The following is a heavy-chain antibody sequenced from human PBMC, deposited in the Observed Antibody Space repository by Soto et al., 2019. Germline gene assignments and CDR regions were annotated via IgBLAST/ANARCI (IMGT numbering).Heavy chain of an antibody. CDR2: IGQDGGEK. J-gene: IGHJ4*02. CDR3: TGGSGWVSDS. D-gene: IGHD6-19*01. CDR1: GSINW. V-gene: IGHV3-7*05. Sequence: EVQLVESGGGLVQPGGSLRLSCAASGSINWMSWVRQAPGKGLEWVANIGQDGGEKNYLESVRGRFTISRDSAKKSLYLEMNSLRAEDTAVYYCTGGSGWVSDSWGQGTLVTVSS.